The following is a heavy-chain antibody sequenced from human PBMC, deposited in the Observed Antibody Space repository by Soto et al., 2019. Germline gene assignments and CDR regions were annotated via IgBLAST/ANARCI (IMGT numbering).Heavy chain of an antibody. CDR3: ARDRSTIFGVVTRHYGMDV. Sequence: VQLVESGGGLVKPGGSLRLSCAASGFTFSSYSMNWVRQAPGKGLEWVSSISSSSSYIYYADSVKGRFTISRDNAKNSLYLQMNSLRAEDTAVYYCARDRSTIFGVVTRHYGMDVWGQGTTVTVSS. CDR1: GFTFSSYS. J-gene: IGHJ6*02. CDR2: ISSSSSYI. D-gene: IGHD3-3*01. V-gene: IGHV3-21*01.